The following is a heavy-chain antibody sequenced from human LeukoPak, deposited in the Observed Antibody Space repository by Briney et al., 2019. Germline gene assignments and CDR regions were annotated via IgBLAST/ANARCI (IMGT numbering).Heavy chain of an antibody. Sequence: GGSLRLSCAASGFTFSKYIMNWVRQAPGKGLEWVSSSSTSSSYIYYADSVKGRFTISRNNAKNSLYLQMNSLRAEDTAIYYCARTDDYGDSGGSGVYSAFDYWGQGTLVTVSS. J-gene: IGHJ4*02. CDR2: SSTSSSYI. V-gene: IGHV3-21*01. D-gene: IGHD4-17*01. CDR3: ARTDDYGDSGGSGVYSAFDY. CDR1: GFTFSKYI.